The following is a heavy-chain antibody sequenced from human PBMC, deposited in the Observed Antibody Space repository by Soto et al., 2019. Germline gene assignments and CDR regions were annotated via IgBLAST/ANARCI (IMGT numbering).Heavy chain of an antibody. D-gene: IGHD6-19*01. CDR2: IFSNDDK. CDR3: ARIRAHGYSSGWYYAFDI. J-gene: IGHJ3*02. Sequence: QVTLKESGPVLVNPTETLTLTCTVSGFSLSNARMGVSWIRQPPGKALDWLAHIFSNDDKSYSTSLKSRITITKDTSKSQVVLTMTNMDPVDTATDYCARIRAHGYSSGWYYAFDIWGQAKMVTVSS. CDR1: GFSLSNARMG. V-gene: IGHV2-26*01.